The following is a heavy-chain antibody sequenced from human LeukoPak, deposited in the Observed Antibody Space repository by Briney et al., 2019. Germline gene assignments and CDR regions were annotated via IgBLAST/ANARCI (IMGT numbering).Heavy chain of an antibody. Sequence: ASVKVSCKASGGTFSSYAISWVRQAPGQGLEWMGGIIPIFGTANYAQKFQGRVTITADESTSTAYMELSSPRSEDTAVYYCARGEIFGVVIIPNYFDYWGQGTLVTVSS. V-gene: IGHV1-69*13. J-gene: IGHJ4*02. CDR3: ARGEIFGVVIIPNYFDY. CDR1: GGTFSSYA. D-gene: IGHD3-3*01. CDR2: IIPIFGTA.